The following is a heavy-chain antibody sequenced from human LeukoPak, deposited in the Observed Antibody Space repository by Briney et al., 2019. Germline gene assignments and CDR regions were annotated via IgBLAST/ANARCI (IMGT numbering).Heavy chain of an antibody. Sequence: SETLSLTCAVYGGSFSGYYWSWIRQPPGKGLEWIGEINHSGSTNYNPSLKSRVSISVDTSKNQFPLKLSSVTAADTAVYYCARLYYYDSGGYPLWGQGTLVTVSS. CDR2: INHSGST. CDR1: GGSFSGYY. J-gene: IGHJ4*02. D-gene: IGHD3-22*01. CDR3: ARLYYYDSGGYPL. V-gene: IGHV4-34*01.